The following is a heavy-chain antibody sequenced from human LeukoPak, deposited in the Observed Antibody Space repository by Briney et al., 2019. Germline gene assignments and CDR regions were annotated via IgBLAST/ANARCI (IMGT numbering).Heavy chain of an antibody. CDR2: ISSSGSTI. J-gene: IGHJ4*02. D-gene: IGHD5-12*01. Sequence: GGSLRLSCVASGFTFSNYAMHWVRQAPGKGLEWVSYISSSGSTIYYADSVKGRFTISRDNAKNSLYLQMNSLRAEDTAVYYCARDDGVATIKLDYWGQGTLVTVSS. CDR1: GFTFSNYA. CDR3: ARDDGVATIKLDY. V-gene: IGHV3-48*03.